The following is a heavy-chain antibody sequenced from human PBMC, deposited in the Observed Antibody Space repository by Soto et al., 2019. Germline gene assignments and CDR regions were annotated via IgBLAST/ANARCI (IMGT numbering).Heavy chain of an antibody. CDR3: AKDSGYGSGSYYNARNFDY. V-gene: IGHV3-23*01. Sequence: GGSPKISCAASGFTFSSYAMSWVRQAPGKGLEWVSAISGSGGSTYYADSVKGRFTISRDNSKNTLYLQMNSLRAEDTAVYYCAKDSGYGSGSYYNARNFDYWGQGTLVTVSS. CDR2: ISGSGGST. J-gene: IGHJ4*02. D-gene: IGHD3-10*01. CDR1: GFTFSSYA.